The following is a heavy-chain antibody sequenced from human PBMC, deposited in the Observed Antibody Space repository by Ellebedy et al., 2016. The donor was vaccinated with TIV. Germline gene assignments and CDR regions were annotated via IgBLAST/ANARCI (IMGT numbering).Heavy chain of an antibody. CDR1: GFTFSNYA. CDR3: AREDVTHLSY. Sequence: GESLKISXEASGFTFSNYAMNWVRQAPGKGLEWVSYISSRSDSKHYADSVKGRFTISRDNAKNSLYLQMSSLGDEDTAVYYCAREDVTHLSYWGQGTLVTVSS. J-gene: IGHJ4*02. CDR2: ISSRSDSK. D-gene: IGHD2-21*02. V-gene: IGHV3-48*02.